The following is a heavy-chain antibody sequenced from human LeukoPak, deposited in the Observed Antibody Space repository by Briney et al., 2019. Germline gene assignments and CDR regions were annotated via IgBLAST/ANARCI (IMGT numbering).Heavy chain of an antibody. Sequence: SETLSLTCTVSGGSISSHYWSWIRQPPGKGLEWIGYIYYSGSTNYNPSLKSRVTISVDTSKNQFSLKLSSVTAADTAVYYCARDLMLGYSSSWYNWFDPWGQGTLVTVSS. D-gene: IGHD6-13*01. CDR2: IYYSGST. CDR1: GGSISSHY. CDR3: ARDLMLGYSSSWYNWFDP. V-gene: IGHV4-59*11. J-gene: IGHJ5*02.